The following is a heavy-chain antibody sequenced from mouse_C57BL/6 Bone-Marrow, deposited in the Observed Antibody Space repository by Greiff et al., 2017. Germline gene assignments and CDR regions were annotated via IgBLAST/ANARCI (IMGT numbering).Heavy chain of an antibody. CDR3: AREGFPPFAY. CDR2: IYPGSGNT. J-gene: IGHJ3*01. V-gene: IGHV1-76*01. Sequence: VQLQQSGAELVRPGASVKLSCKASGYTFTDYYINWVKQRPGQGLAWIARIYPGSGNTNYNEKFKGKATLTAEKSSSTAYMQRSSLSSEDSAVYFCAREGFPPFAYWGQGTLVTVSA. CDR1: GYTFTDYY.